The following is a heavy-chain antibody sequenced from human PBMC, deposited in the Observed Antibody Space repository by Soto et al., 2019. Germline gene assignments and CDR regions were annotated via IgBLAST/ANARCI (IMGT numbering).Heavy chain of an antibody. V-gene: IGHV3-11*01. CDR2: ISSRGSSI. CDR1: GFTFSDYY. J-gene: IGHJ6*02. Sequence: GGSLRLSCSVSGFTFSDYYMSWILQAPGKGLEWVSYISSRGSSIYYADSVKGRFTISRDNAKNSLYLQMNGLRAEDTAVYYCARGYYDFWSGYYISPYGMDVWGQGTTVTVS. D-gene: IGHD3-3*01. CDR3: ARGYYDFWSGYYISPYGMDV.